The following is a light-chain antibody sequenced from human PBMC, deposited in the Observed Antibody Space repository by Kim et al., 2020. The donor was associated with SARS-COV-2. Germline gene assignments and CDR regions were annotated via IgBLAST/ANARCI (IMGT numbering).Light chain of an antibody. CDR1: QSVSSY. CDR2: DAS. J-gene: IGKJ4*01. Sequence: EIVLTQSPATLSLSPGERVTLSCRASQSVSSYLAWYQQKPGQAPRLLIYDASQRAPGIPARFSGGGSITEFTLTISSLEPEDFAVYYCQQSTTSITFGGGTKVGIK. CDR3: QQSTTSIT. V-gene: IGKV3-11*01.